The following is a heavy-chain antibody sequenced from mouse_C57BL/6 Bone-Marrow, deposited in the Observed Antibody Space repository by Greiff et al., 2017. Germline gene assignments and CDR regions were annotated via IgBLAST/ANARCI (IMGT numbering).Heavy chain of an antibody. CDR1: GYSFTGYY. J-gene: IGHJ4*01. Sequence: EVKLVESGPELVKPGASVKISCKASGYSFTGYYMNWVKQSPEKSLEWIGEINPSTGGTTYNQKFKAKATLTVDKSSSTAYMQLKSLTSEDSAVYYCARDAMDYWGQGTSVTVSS. CDR3: ARDAMDY. CDR2: INPSTGGT. V-gene: IGHV1-42*01.